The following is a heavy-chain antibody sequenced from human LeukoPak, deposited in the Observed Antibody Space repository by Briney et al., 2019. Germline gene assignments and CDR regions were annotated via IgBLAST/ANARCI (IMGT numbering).Heavy chain of an antibody. CDR1: GFTFSRNA. Sequence: GGSLRLSCAASGFTFSRNAMSWVRQAPGKGLEWVSSLSGSGGSTYYADSVKGRFTISRDNSKNTLYLQMNSLRAEDTAVYYCAKRPHEIWFGPMWGQGTLVTVSS. D-gene: IGHD3-10*01. J-gene: IGHJ4*02. CDR3: AKRPHEIWFGPM. V-gene: IGHV3-23*01. CDR2: LSGSGGST.